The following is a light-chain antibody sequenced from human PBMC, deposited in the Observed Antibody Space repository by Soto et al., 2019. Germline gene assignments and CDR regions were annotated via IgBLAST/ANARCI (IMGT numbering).Light chain of an antibody. CDR1: SSDVGGYNF. CDR2: DVS. V-gene: IGLV2-14*01. Sequence: QSALTQPASVSGSPGQSITISCTGTSSDVGGYNFVSWYQQHPGKAPKLIISDVSNRPSGVSNRFSGSKSGNTASLTISGLQAEDEADYYCCSYSTSNSRVFGGGTKLTVL. J-gene: IGLJ2*01. CDR3: CSYSTSNSRV.